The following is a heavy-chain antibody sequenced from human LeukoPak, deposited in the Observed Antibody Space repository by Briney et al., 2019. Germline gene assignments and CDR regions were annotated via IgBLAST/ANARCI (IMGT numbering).Heavy chain of an antibody. J-gene: IGHJ6*04. D-gene: IGHD4-17*01. CDR2: IIPIFGTA. Sequence: SVKVSCKASGGTFSSYAISWVRQAPGQGLEWMGGIIPIFGTANYAQKFQGRVTITADESTSTAYMELSSLRSEDTAVYYCARDGMTTVTTGEYARQRYCGMDVWGKGTTVTVSS. CDR1: GGTFSSYA. V-gene: IGHV1-69*13. CDR3: ARDGMTTVTTGEYARQRYCGMDV.